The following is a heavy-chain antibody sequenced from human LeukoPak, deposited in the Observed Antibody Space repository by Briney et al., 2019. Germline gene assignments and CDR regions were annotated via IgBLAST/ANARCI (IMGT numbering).Heavy chain of an antibody. CDR2: IYNRGGT. D-gene: IGHD3-16*01. Sequence: SQTLSLTCTVSGGPISSGTNYWTWIRQPAGRGLEWIGRIYNRGGTDYNPSLKSRITISLDTSKNQFALKLSSVTAADTAVYYCARSRPWGLVGYYMDVWGKGTTVTISS. CDR1: GGPISSGTNY. V-gene: IGHV4-61*02. J-gene: IGHJ6*03. CDR3: ARSRPWGLVGYYMDV.